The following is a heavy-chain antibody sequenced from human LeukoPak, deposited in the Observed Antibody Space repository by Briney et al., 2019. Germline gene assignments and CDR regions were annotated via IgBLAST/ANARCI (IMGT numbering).Heavy chain of an antibody. Sequence: SETLSLTCTVSGGSISSYYWSWIRQPPGKGLEWIGEINHSGSTNYNPSLKGRVTISVDTSKNQFSLKLSSVTAADTAVYYCARHYYDSSGYYYGDGAFDIWGQGTMVTVSS. CDR2: INHSGST. CDR1: GGSISSYY. J-gene: IGHJ3*02. V-gene: IGHV4-34*01. CDR3: ARHYYDSSGYYYGDGAFDI. D-gene: IGHD3-22*01.